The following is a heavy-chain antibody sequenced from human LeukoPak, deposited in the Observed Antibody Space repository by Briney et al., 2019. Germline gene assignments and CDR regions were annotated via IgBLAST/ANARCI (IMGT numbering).Heavy chain of an antibody. Sequence: GGSLRLSCAASGFTFSSYSMNWVRQAPGKGLDWVSTISGSGGSTYYADSVKGRFTISRDNSKNTLYLQMNSLRAEDTAVYYCAKGSLWDVWGQGTTVTVSS. CDR1: GFTFSSYS. CDR3: AKGSLWDV. V-gene: IGHV3-23*01. J-gene: IGHJ6*02. CDR2: ISGSGGST. D-gene: IGHD2-15*01.